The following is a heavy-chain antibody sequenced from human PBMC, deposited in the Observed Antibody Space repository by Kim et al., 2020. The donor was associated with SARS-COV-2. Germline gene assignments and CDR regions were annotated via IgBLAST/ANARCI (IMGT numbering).Heavy chain of an antibody. CDR3: ARTGSVLRFLEWIKNRHFGNWFDP. Sequence: ASVKVSCKASGYTFTSYGISWVRQAPGQGLEWMGWISAYNGNTNYAQKLQGRVTMTTDTSTSTAYMELRSLRSDDTAVYYCARTGSVLRFLEWIKNRHFGNWFDPWGQGTLVTVSS. V-gene: IGHV1-18*04. CDR2: ISAYNGNT. CDR1: GYTFTSYG. J-gene: IGHJ5*02. D-gene: IGHD3-3*01.